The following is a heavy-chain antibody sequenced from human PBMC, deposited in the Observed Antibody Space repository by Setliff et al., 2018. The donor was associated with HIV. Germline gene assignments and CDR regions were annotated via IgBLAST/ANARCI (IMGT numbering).Heavy chain of an antibody. CDR1: GGSFSGYY. D-gene: IGHD2-21*02. CDR2: INQSGGI. CDR3: ARGVPLLPPHY. J-gene: IGHJ4*02. Sequence: SETLSLTCAVSGGSFSGYYWSWIRQPPGKGLEWIGEINQSGGINYNPSLKSRVTISVDTSKNQFSLSLTSVTAADTAVYYCARGVPLLPPHYWGQGTLVTVSS. V-gene: IGHV4-34*01.